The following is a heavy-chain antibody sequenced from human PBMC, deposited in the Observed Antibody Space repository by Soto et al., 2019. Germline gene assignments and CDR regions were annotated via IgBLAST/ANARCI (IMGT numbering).Heavy chain of an antibody. CDR2: IIPILGIA. CDR1: GGTFSSYT. D-gene: IGHD6-13*01. J-gene: IGHJ3*02. V-gene: IGHV1-69*02. CDR3: ARVRQQLVEDDAFDI. Sequence: QVQLVQSGAEVKKPGSSVKVSCKASGGTFSSYTISWVRQAPGQGLEWMGRIIPILGIANYAQKFQGRVTITAYKSTSTAYMELSSLRSEDTAVYYCARVRQQLVEDDAFDIWGQGTMVTVSS.